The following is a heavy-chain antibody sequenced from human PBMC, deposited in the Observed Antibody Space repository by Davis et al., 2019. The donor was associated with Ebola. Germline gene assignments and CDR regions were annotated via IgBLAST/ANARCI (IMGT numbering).Heavy chain of an antibody. CDR2: IIPVFGLP. Sequence: SVKVSCKASGGTFSSYAISWVRQAPGQGLDWMGGIIPVFGLPKYAQKFQGRVTITADESTSTAYMELSSPRSEDTAVYYCARDRYSDGSGYFFEQSHWGQGTLVTVSS. D-gene: IGHD3-22*01. CDR3: ARDRYSDGSGYFFEQSH. CDR1: GGTFSSYA. J-gene: IGHJ4*02. V-gene: IGHV1-69*13.